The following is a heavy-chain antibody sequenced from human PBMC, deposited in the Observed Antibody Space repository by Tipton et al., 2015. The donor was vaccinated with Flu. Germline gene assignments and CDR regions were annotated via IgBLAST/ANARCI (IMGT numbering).Heavy chain of an antibody. CDR2: IYYSGST. V-gene: IGHV4-59*01. CDR3: ARVGGSSYYYYGMDV. Sequence: TLSLTCTVSGGSISSYYWSWIRQPPGKGLEWIGYIYYSGSTNYNPSLKSRVTISVDTSKNQFSLKLSSVTAADTAVYYCARVGGSSYYYYGMDVWGQGTTVNVSS. CDR1: GGSISSYY. J-gene: IGHJ6*02. D-gene: IGHD1-26*01.